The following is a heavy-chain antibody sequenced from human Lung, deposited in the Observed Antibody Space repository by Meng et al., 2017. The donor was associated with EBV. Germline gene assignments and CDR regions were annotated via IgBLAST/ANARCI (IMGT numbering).Heavy chain of an antibody. CDR3: ARPSIAVAGWDY. CDR2: IYYSGST. CDR1: CGSISSSRYY. Sequence: QWELQGSGPGRVKPPETLSLSCTGSCGSISSSRYYWGWIPQTPGKGLGWIGSIYYSGSTYYNPSLKSRVTISVDTSKNQFSLKLSSVTAADTAVYYCARPSIAVAGWDYWGQGTLVTVSS. D-gene: IGHD6-19*01. J-gene: IGHJ4*02. V-gene: IGHV4-39*01.